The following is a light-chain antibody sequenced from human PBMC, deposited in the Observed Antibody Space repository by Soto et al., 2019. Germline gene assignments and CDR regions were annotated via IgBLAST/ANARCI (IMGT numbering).Light chain of an antibody. J-gene: IGLJ2*01. V-gene: IGLV1-40*01. Sequence: QSALTQPPSVSGAPGQRVTISCTGSSSNIGARYDVHWYQQLPGTAPKLLIYGNTHRPSGVPDRFSGSNSGTSASLAITGLQADDEADYYCQSYDSSLSRMVFGGGTKLTVL. CDR1: SSNIGARYD. CDR3: QSYDSSLSRMV. CDR2: GNT.